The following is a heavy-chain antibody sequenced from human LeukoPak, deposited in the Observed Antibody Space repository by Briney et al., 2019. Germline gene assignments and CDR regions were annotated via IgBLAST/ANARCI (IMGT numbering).Heavy chain of an antibody. CDR2: INHSGST. CDR3: ARHTAYPHFDY. CDR1: GGSFSGYY. D-gene: IGHD5-18*01. V-gene: IGHV4-34*01. J-gene: IGHJ4*02. Sequence: AETLSLTCAVYGGSFSGYYWSWIRQPPGKGLEWIGEINHSGSTNYNPSLKSRVTISVDTSKNQFSLKLSSVTAADTAVYYCARHTAYPHFDYWGQGTPVTVSS.